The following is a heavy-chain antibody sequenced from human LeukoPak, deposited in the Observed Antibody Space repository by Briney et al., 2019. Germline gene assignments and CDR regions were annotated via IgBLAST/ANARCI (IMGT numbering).Heavy chain of an antibody. CDR3: ARDGRGYCSGGSCYANNWFDP. CDR1: GYSIGSGYC. CDR2: ICQGGDT. D-gene: IGHD2-15*01. J-gene: IGHJ5*02. V-gene: IGHV4-38-2*02. Sequence: SETLSLTCVVSGYSIGSGYCWGWIRQPPGKGLEWIGTICQGGDTFYNPSLKSRVTISVDTSKNKFSLIVTSVTAADTAVYFCARDGRGYCSGGSCYANNWFDPWGQGTLVTVSS.